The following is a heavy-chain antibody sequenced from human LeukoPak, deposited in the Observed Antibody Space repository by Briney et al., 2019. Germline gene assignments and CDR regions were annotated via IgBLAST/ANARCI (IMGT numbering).Heavy chain of an antibody. CDR3: ARLEVERATVYFDY. CDR1: ESSFSSYW. V-gene: IGHV5-51*01. CDR2: IYPGDSDI. J-gene: IGHJ4*02. Sequence: GEPLKISCKSSESSFSSYWIGWVRQMPGKGLEWMGIIYPGDSDIRYSPSFQGKVTISADTSISTAYLQWSSLKAPDTATYYCARLEVERATVYFDYWGQGILVTVSS. D-gene: IGHD5-24*01.